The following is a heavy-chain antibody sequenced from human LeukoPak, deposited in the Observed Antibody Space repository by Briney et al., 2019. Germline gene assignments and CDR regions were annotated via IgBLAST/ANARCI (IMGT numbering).Heavy chain of an antibody. CDR1: GFTFRTYW. J-gene: IGHJ4*02. V-gene: IGHV3-48*04. D-gene: IGHD2-21*02. CDR3: ARDSCGGDCYWNYFDF. Sequence: GSLRLSCAASGFTFRTYWMSWVRQAPGKGLEWVSYISSSGSITYYAESVKGRFTISRDNAKNSLYLQMNSLRAENTAVYYCARDSCGGDCYWNYFDFWGQGTLVTVSS. CDR2: ISSSGSIT.